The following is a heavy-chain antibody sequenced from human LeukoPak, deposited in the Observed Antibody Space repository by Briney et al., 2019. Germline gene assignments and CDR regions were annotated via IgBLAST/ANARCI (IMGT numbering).Heavy chain of an antibody. Sequence: GGSLRLSCAASGFTFSTYEMDWVRQAPGKGLEWISYIDSNSRTIHYADSVRGRFTISRDNAKNSLFLQMNSLRAEDTAVYYCVREYCSGGSCSDAFDIWGQGTMVTVSS. J-gene: IGHJ3*02. V-gene: IGHV3-48*03. CDR3: VREYCSGGSCSDAFDI. CDR1: GFTFSTYE. CDR2: IDSNSRTI. D-gene: IGHD2-15*01.